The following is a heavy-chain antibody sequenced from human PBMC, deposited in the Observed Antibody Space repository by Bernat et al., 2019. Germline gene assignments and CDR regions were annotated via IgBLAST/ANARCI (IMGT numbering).Heavy chain of an antibody. CDR2: ISSSSSYI. V-gene: IGHV3-21*01. CDR1: GFTFSTYA. D-gene: IGHD2-2*01. J-gene: IGHJ4*02. CDR3: ARGDVGYCSSTSCYRTPYYFDY. Sequence: EAQLLESGGGLVQPGGSLRLSCAASGFTFSTYAMSWVRQAPGKGLEWVSSISSSSSYIYYADSVKGRFTISRDNAKNSLYLQMNSLRAEDTAVYYCARGDVGYCSSTSCYRTPYYFDYWGQGTLVTVSS.